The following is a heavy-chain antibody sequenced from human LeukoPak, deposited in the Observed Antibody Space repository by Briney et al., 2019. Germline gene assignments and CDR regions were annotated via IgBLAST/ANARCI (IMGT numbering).Heavy chain of an antibody. CDR3: AKHFPYFDC. J-gene: IGHJ4*02. CDR1: GFSCSTRG. CDR2: ISGNDEST. V-gene: IGHV3-23*01. Sequence: GGSLRLSCAASGFSCSTRGMSWVRQAPGKGLEWVSAISGNDESTFYADSVKGRFTISRDNSKNTLYLQMNSLRAEDTAVYYCAKHFPYFDCWGQGTLVTVSS.